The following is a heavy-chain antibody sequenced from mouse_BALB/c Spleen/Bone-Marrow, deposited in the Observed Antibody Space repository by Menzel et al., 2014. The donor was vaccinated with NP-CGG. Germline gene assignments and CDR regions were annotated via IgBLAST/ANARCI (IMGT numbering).Heavy chain of an antibody. V-gene: IGHV5-9*02. CDR3: ARHPYYGNYPAWFAY. CDR2: ISSGGSYT. D-gene: IGHD2-10*01. Sequence: LQQSGGGLVKPGGSLKLSCAASGFAFSSYDMSWVRQTPEKRLEWVATISSGGSYTYYPDSVKGQFTISRDNARNTLYLQMSSLRSEDTALYYCARHPYYGNYPAWFAYWGQGTLVTVSA. CDR1: GFAFSSYD. J-gene: IGHJ3*01.